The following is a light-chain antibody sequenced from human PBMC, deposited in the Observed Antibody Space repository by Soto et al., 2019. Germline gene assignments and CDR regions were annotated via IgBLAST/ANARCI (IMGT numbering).Light chain of an antibody. J-gene: IGKJ3*01. CDR2: DAS. Sequence: ANQLTQSPSSLSASVGDRVTITCRASQAISSALAWYQQKPGKPPKLLIYDASTLQSGVPSRFSGTASGTDSTLTINSLQPEDFATYYCQQFNNWPVTFGPGT. CDR3: QQFNNWPVT. V-gene: IGKV1D-13*01. CDR1: QAISSA.